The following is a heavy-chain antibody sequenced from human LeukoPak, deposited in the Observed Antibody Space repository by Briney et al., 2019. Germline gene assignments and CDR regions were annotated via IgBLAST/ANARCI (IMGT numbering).Heavy chain of an antibody. J-gene: IGHJ3*01. V-gene: IGHV4-59*01. CDR2: SYSGGNA. Sequence: SETLSLTCTVSGASTSAYYWSWIRQPPGKGLEGIGYSYSGGNANYNPSLKSRVTISIDTSENQFSLRLTSVTAADTAVYFCAHSKRGGGYYINAFAVWGQGALVTISS. CDR1: GASTSAYY. D-gene: IGHD1-26*01. CDR3: AHSKRGGGYYINAFAV.